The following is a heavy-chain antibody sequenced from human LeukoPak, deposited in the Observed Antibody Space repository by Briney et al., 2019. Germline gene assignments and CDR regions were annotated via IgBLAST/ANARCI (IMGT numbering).Heavy chain of an antibody. V-gene: IGHV4-59*01. D-gene: IGHD2-2*01. CDR1: FGSISSDY. J-gene: IGHJ3*02. CDR2: IYYSGST. Sequence: PSETLSLTCTVSFGSISSDYWSWIRQPPGKGLEWIGYIYYSGSTNYNPSLKSRVTISVDTSKNQFSLKLSSVTAADTAVYYCARDGGYCSGASCYGIWGQGTMVTVSS. CDR3: ARDGGYCSGASCYGI.